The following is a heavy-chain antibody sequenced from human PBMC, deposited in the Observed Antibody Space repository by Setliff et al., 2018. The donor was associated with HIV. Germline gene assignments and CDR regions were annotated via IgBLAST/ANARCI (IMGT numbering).Heavy chain of an antibody. J-gene: IGHJ4*02. CDR1: GGSINTGGYY. D-gene: IGHD1-26*01. V-gene: IGHV4-31*03. Sequence: SETLSLTCNVSGGSINTGGYYWSWIRQHPGKGLEWIGYIYYSGSTYYNPSLKNRATISVDTSKTQFSLKLSSVTAADTAVYYCARVKGGAATDYWGQGTLVTVSS. CDR3: ARVKGGAATDY. CDR2: IYYSGST.